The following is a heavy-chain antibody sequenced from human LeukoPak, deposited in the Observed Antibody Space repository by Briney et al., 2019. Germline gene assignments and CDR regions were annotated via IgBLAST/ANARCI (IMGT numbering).Heavy chain of an antibody. CDR3: ARDRGYSYGYYYYYYMDV. V-gene: IGHV3-53*01. Sequence: GGSLRLSCAASGFTVSSNYMSWVRQAPGKGLEWVSVIYSGGSTYYADSVKGRFTISRDNSKNTPYLQMNSLRAEDTAVYYCARDRGYSYGYYYYYYMDVWGKGTTVTVSS. CDR2: IYSGGST. CDR1: GFTVSSNY. J-gene: IGHJ6*03. D-gene: IGHD5-18*01.